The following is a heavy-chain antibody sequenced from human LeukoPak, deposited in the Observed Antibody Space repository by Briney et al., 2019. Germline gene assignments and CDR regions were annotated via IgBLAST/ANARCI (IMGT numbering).Heavy chain of an antibody. Sequence: PGRSLRLSCAASGFTFSTYAMHWVRQAPGKGLEWVAVISYDGSNKYYADSVKGRFTISRDNSKNTLYLQMNSLRAEDTAVYYCARQSLHSSGWYSAFGYWGQGTLVTVSS. CDR3: ARQSLHSSGWYSAFGY. J-gene: IGHJ4*02. CDR2: ISYDGSNK. D-gene: IGHD6-19*01. CDR1: GFTFSTYA. V-gene: IGHV3-30*03.